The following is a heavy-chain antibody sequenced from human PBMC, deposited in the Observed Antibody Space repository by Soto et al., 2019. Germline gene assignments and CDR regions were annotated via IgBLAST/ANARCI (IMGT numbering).Heavy chain of an antibody. V-gene: IGHV1-18*01. Sequence: QVQLVHSGAEVKEPGASVKVSCKASGYTFTSYTISWVRQAPGQGLEWMGRISPYNGNTNYAQKLQGRVTMTTDTSTSIAYMELRSLRSDDTAVYYCARVVGALGHWFDPWGQGTLVTVSS. CDR1: GYTFTSYT. J-gene: IGHJ5*02. CDR3: ARVVGALGHWFDP. D-gene: IGHD1-26*01. CDR2: ISPYNGNT.